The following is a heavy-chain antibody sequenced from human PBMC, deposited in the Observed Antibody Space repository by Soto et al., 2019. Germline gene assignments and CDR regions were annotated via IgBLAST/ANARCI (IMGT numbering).Heavy chain of an antibody. D-gene: IGHD6-13*01. CDR3: ARDRVEAALGTFDQ. CDR2: ISNYNGKT. V-gene: IGHV1-18*01. J-gene: IGHJ4*02. CDR1: GYTFSTYP. Sequence: ASVKVSWKTSGYTFSTYPISWVQQAPGHGLEWVGWISNYNGKTNYGQKFQGRVTITTDTSASTAYMNLRNLRSDDTAVYYCARDRVEAALGTFDQWGQGTLVTVSS.